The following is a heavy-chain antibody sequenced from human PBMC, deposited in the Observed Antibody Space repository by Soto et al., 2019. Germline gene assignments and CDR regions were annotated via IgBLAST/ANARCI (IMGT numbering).Heavy chain of an antibody. CDR3: ARATRDLRLGEHDAFDM. J-gene: IGHJ3*02. D-gene: IGHD3-16*01. CDR1: GDSISRIDYY. CDR2: IYFRGNT. Sequence: PLSLTCSASGDSISRIDYYWTWIRQHPEKGLEWIGNIYFRGNTYYSPSLESRLTISVDTSKNQFSLKLTSVTAADTAVYYCARATRDLRLGEHDAFDMWGRGKLVTVPS. V-gene: IGHV4-31*03.